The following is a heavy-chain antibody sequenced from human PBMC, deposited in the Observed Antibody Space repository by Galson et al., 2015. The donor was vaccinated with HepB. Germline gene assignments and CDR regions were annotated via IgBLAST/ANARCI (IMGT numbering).Heavy chain of an antibody. V-gene: IGHV3-48*03. J-gene: IGHJ4*02. CDR3: ARDRAVAGTLDY. Sequence: SLRLSCAASGFTFSSYEMNWVRQAPGKGLEWVSYISSSGSTIYYADSVKGRFTISRDNAKNSLYLQMNSLRAEDTAVYYCARDRAVAGTLDYWGQGTLVTVSS. D-gene: IGHD6-19*01. CDR2: ISSSGSTI. CDR1: GFTFSSYE.